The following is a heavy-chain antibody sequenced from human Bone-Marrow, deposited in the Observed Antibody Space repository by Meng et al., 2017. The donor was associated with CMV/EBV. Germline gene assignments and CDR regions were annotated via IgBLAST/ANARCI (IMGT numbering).Heavy chain of an antibody. CDR1: GFTFSSYA. CDR3: ARAKCSSTSCYAYY. V-gene: IGHV3-30-3*01. D-gene: IGHD2-2*01. CDR2: ISYDGSNK. Sequence: GESLKISCAASGFTFSSYAMHWVRQAPGKGLEWVAVISYDGSNKYYADSVKGRFTISRDNSKNTLYLQMNSLRAEDTAVYYCARAKCSSTSCYAYYWGQGTLVTVSS. J-gene: IGHJ4*02.